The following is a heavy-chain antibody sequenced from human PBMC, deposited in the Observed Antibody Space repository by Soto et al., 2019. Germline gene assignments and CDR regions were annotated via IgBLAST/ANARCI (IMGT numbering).Heavy chain of an antibody. V-gene: IGHV1-2*02. D-gene: IGHD1-26*01. CDR1: GYTFSGHY. CDR2: INPNTGGS. CDR3: PRDLIVDRPDNYGMDV. Sequence: VASVKVSCKASGYTFSGHYIHWVRQAPGQGLECMGWINPNTGGSNYAEKFKGRILMTMDTSIFTTHMRLNRLTSDDTAVYYCPRDLIVDRPDNYGMDVWGQGTTVTVSS. J-gene: IGHJ6*02.